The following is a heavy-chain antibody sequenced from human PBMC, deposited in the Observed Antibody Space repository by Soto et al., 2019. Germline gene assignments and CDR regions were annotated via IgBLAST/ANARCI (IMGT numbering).Heavy chain of an antibody. CDR2: IWYDGSNK. Sequence: GGSLRLSCAASGFTFSSYGMHWVRQAPGKGLEWVAVIWYDGSNKYYADSVKGRFTISRDNSKNTLYLQMNSLRAEDTAVYYCARDSKQLATPYYYYYMDVWGKGTTVTVSS. CDR3: ARDSKQLATPYYYYYMDV. V-gene: IGHV3-33*01. D-gene: IGHD6-6*01. CDR1: GFTFSSYG. J-gene: IGHJ6*03.